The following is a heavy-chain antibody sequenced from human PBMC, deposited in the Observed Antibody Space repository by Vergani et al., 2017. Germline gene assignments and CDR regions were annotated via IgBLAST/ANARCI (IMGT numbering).Heavy chain of an antibody. CDR1: GGSISSGDYY. J-gene: IGHJ4*02. Sequence: QLHLQESGPGLVKPSQTLSLTCTVSGGSISSGDYYWSWIRQPPGKGLEWIGYIYYSGSTYYNPSLKSRVTISVDTSKNQFSLKLSSVTAADTAVYYCARETRVDITMRHFDYWGQGTLVTVSS. CDR2: IYYSGST. CDR3: ARETRVDITMRHFDY. V-gene: IGHV4-30-4*08. D-gene: IGHD3-22*01.